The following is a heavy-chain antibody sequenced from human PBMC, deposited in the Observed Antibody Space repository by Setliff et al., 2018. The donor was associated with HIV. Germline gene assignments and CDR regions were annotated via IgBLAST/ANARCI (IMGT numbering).Heavy chain of an antibody. V-gene: IGHV3-7*01. D-gene: IGHD1-1*01. CDR3: AKTYNWDDVHYYYMDV. J-gene: IGHJ6*03. Sequence: GGSLRLSCAASGFSFRTYWMSWVRQAPGKGLEWVANMKYDGTEIYYVDAVKGRFTISRDNAKKSVFLHMNSLRGGDTAVYYCAKTYNWDDVHYYYMDVWGKETTITAP. CDR2: MKYDGTEI. CDR1: GFSFRTYW.